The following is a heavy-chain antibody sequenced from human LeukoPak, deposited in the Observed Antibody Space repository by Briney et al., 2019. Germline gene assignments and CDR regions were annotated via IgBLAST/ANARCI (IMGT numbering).Heavy chain of an antibody. D-gene: IGHD4-17*01. Sequence: PGGSLRLSCAASGFTFSDHYMDWVRQAPGKGLEWVGRIRNKANSYTTEYAASVKGRFTISRDDSKNSMYLQMNSLITEDTAVYYCARTGRLQYGDYVAFDYWGQGTLVTVSS. CDR3: ARTGRLQYGDYVAFDY. J-gene: IGHJ4*02. CDR1: GFTFSDHY. V-gene: IGHV3-72*01. CDR2: IRNKANSYTT.